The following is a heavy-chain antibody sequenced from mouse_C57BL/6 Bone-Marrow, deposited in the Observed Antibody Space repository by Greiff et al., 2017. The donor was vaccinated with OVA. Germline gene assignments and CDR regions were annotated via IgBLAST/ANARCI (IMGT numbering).Heavy chain of an antibody. V-gene: IGHV1-76*01. CDR3: ASRLYYCNPDWYFDV. CDR2: IYPGSGNT. CDR1: GYTFTDYY. Sequence: QVQLQQSGAELVRPGASVKLSCKASGYTFTDYYINWVKQRPGQGLEWIARIYPGSGNTYYNEKFKGKATLTAEKSSSTAYMQLSSLTSEDSAVYFCASRLYYCNPDWYFDVWGTGTTVTVSS. J-gene: IGHJ1*03. D-gene: IGHD2-1*01.